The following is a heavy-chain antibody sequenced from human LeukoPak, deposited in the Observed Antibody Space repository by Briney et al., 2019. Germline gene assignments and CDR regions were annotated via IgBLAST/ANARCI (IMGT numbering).Heavy chain of an antibody. CDR1: GFTFGNYG. CDR3: ARDGFSEISRDNDGFDI. V-gene: IGHV3-23*01. J-gene: IGHJ3*02. Sequence: GGSLRLSCGASGFTFGNYGMSWVRHASGKGLEWVSGISGGGDRIHYADSVKGRFTISRDNSKNTVFLQKNSLRVDDTAEYYCARDGFSEISRDNDGFDIWGQGTMVTVSS. D-gene: IGHD2-15*01. CDR2: ISGGGDRI.